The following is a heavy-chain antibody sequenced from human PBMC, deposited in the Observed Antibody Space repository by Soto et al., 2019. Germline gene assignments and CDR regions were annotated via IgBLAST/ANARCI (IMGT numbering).Heavy chain of an antibody. V-gene: IGHV3-23*01. CDR3: EKDAPRTSGWYYFDY. CDR1: GFTFGTYA. D-gene: IGHD6-19*01. CDR2: MSDSGGIT. Sequence: GGSLRLSCAASGFTFGTYAMGWVRQAPGKGLEWVSVMSDSGGITYYADSVKGRFSISRDNFENTLYLQMSSLRAEDTAVYYCEKDAPRTSGWYYFDYWGQGTLVTVSS. J-gene: IGHJ4*02.